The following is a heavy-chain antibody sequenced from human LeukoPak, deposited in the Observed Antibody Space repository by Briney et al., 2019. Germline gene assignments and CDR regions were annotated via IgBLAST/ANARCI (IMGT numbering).Heavy chain of an antibody. CDR1: GYTFTSYD. J-gene: IGHJ5*02. Sequence: ASVKVSCKASGYTFTSYDINWVRQATGQGLEWMGWMNPNSGNTGYAQKFQGRVTITRNTSISTAYMELSSLRPEDTAVYYCARSRMTSPKFDPWGQGTLVTVSS. CDR2: MNPNSGNT. V-gene: IGHV1-8*01. D-gene: IGHD2-21*02. CDR3: ARSRMTSPKFDP.